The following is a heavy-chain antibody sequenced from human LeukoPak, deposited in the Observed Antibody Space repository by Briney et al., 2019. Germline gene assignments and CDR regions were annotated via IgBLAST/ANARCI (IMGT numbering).Heavy chain of an antibody. V-gene: IGHV3-21*01. CDR2: ISSSSSYI. CDR3: AREVVVVPPQGYYYYYMDV. Sequence: GGSLRLSCAASGFTFSSYSMNWVRQAPGKGLEWVSSISSSSSYIYYADSVKGRFTISRDNAKNSLYLQMNSLRAEDTAVYHCAREVVVVPPQGYYYYYMDVWGKGTTVTVSS. D-gene: IGHD2-2*01. J-gene: IGHJ6*03. CDR1: GFTFSSYS.